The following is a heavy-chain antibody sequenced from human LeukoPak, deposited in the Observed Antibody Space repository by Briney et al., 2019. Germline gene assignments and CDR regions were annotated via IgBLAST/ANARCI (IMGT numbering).Heavy chain of an antibody. CDR1: GFTFSDHY. CDR3: TRERWRSGSYHDAFDS. CDR2: IRDKPNSYTT. J-gene: IGHJ3*02. V-gene: IGHV3-72*01. Sequence: GGSLRLSCAASGFTFSDHYMNWVRQAPGKGLEWVGRIRDKPNSYTTEYAASVKGRFTISRDDSKNSMWLQMNSLRTEDTAVYYCTRERWRSGSYHDAFDSWGQGTVVAVSS. D-gene: IGHD1-26*01.